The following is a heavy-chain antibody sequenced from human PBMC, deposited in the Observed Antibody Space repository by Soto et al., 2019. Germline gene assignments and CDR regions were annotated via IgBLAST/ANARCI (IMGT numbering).Heavy chain of an antibody. Sequence: GESLKISCKTSGYSFISYWVAWVRQLPGRGLEWMGTFYPGDSTSTYSPSFQGQVTISVDKSISTAYLQLSSLKASDTAMYYCARIIGYCRNNDCSWTFDIWGQGTMVTVSS. D-gene: IGHD2-15*01. CDR2: FYPGDSTS. J-gene: IGHJ3*02. CDR3: ARIIGYCRNNDCSWTFDI. V-gene: IGHV5-51*01. CDR1: GYSFISYW.